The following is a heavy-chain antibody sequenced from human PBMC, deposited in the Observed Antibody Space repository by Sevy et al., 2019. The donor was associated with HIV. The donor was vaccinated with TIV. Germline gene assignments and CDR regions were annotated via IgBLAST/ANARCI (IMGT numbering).Heavy chain of an antibody. J-gene: IGHJ4*02. CDR3: ARAGGSWALRY. Sequence: GGSLRLSCAASGFIFSDYYMSWIRQAPGKGLEWVSYISGSGNTIYYTDSVKGRFTISRDNAKDSLYWQMNSLRAEDTAVYYCARAGGSWALRYWGQGSLVTVSS. D-gene: IGHD1-26*01. CDR1: GFIFSDYY. CDR2: ISGSGNTI. V-gene: IGHV3-11*01.